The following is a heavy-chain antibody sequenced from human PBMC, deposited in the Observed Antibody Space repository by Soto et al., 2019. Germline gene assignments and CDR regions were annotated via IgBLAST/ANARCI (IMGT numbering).Heavy chain of an antibody. CDR3: AREPYDFWSGYYGYYYYYGMDV. CDR2: ISAYNGNT. Sequence: ASVKVSCKASGYTFTSNGISWVRQAPGQGLEWMGWISAYNGNTNYAQKLQGRVTMTTDTSTSTAYMELRSLRSDDTAVYYCAREPYDFWSGYYGYYYYYGMDVWGQGTTVTVSS. V-gene: IGHV1-18*04. J-gene: IGHJ6*02. CDR1: GYTFTSNG. D-gene: IGHD3-3*01.